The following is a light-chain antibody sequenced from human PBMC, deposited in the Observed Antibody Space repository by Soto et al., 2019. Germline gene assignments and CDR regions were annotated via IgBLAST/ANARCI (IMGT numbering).Light chain of an antibody. CDR2: KAS. Sequence: DIQMTQSPSTLSASVGDRVTITCRASQSISSWLAWYQQKPGKAPKLLIYKASSLESGVPSRFSGSGSGTEFTLTSSSLQPEDFATYYCQQYNSYWTFGQGTKVEIK. J-gene: IGKJ1*01. CDR3: QQYNSYWT. CDR1: QSISSW. V-gene: IGKV1-5*03.